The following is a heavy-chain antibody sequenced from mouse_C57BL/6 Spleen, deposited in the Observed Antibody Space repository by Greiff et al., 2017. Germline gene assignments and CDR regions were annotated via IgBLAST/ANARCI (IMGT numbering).Heavy chain of an antibody. CDR3: TRSYYSNYGTWFAY. D-gene: IGHD2-5*01. V-gene: IGHV1-15*01. Sequence: QVHVKQSGAELVRPGASVTLSCKASGYTFTDYEMHWVKQTPVHGLEWIGAIDPETGGTAYNQKFKGKAILTADKSSSTAYMELRSLTSEDSAVYYCTRSYYSNYGTWFAYWGQGTLVTVSA. CDR1: GYTFTDYE. CDR2: IDPETGGT. J-gene: IGHJ3*01.